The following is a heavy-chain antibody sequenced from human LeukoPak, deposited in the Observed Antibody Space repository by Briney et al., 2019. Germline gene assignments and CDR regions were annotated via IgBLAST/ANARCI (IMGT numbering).Heavy chain of an antibody. V-gene: IGHV3-11*01. D-gene: IGHD3-22*01. Sequence: GGSLRLSCAASGFTFSDYYMSWIRQAPGKGLEWVSYISSSGSTIYYADSVKGRFTISRDNAKNSLYLQMNSLRAEDTAVYYCASTSYYYDSRSYWGQGTLVTVSS. CDR3: ASTSYYYDSRSY. CDR1: GFTFSDYY. J-gene: IGHJ4*02. CDR2: ISSSGSTI.